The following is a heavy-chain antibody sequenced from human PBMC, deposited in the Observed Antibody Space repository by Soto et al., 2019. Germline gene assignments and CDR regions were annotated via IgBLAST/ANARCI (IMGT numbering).Heavy chain of an antibody. CDR1: GFTCSSYG. D-gene: IGHD4-17*01. Sequence: QVQLVESGGGVVQPGRSLRLSCAASGFTCSSYGMHWVRQAPGKGLEWMAVISYDGSNKYYADSVKGGFTISRENSKNTLYLQMNSLIDEDTAVYYCDKVGQITVTKHFDLWGRGTLVTVSS. CDR3: DKVGQITVTKHFDL. V-gene: IGHV3-30*18. CDR2: ISYDGSNK. J-gene: IGHJ2*01.